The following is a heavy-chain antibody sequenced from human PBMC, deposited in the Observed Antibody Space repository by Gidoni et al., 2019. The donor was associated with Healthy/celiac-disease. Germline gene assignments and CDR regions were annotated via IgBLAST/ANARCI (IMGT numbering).Heavy chain of an antibody. Sequence: GQGLEWMGWINPNSGGTNYAQKFQGRVTMTRDTSISTAYMELSRLRSDDTAVYYCAREEPDYSRRGGMDVWGQGTTVTVSS. CDR3: AREEPDYSRRGGMDV. CDR2: INPNSGGT. D-gene: IGHD4-4*01. J-gene: IGHJ6*02. V-gene: IGHV1-2*02.